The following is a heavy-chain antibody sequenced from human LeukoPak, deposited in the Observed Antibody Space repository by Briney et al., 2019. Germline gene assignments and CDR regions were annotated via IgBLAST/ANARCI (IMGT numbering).Heavy chain of an antibody. Sequence: GASVKVSSKVSGYTLTELSTHWVRQAPGKGLEWMGGFDPEDGETIYAQKFQGRVTMTEDTSTDTAYMELSSLRSEDTAVYYCATSLLWFGEFVDYWGQGTLVTVSS. CDR1: GYTLTELS. CDR3: ATSLLWFGEFVDY. D-gene: IGHD3-10*01. V-gene: IGHV1-24*01. CDR2: FDPEDGET. J-gene: IGHJ4*02.